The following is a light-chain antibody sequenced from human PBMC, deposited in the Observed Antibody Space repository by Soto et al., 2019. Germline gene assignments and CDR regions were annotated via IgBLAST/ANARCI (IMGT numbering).Light chain of an antibody. V-gene: IGKV3-20*01. CDR2: GAS. CDR1: HSVSSSY. Sequence: EIVLTQSPGTLSLSPGERATLSCRAIHSVSSSYLAWYQQKPGQAPRLLIYGASSRATGIPDRFSGSGSGTDFTLTISRLEPEDFAVYYCQQYGSSPRTFGQGTKV. CDR3: QQYGSSPRT. J-gene: IGKJ1*01.